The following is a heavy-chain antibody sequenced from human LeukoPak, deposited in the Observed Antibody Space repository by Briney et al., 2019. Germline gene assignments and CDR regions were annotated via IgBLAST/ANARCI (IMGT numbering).Heavy chain of an antibody. Sequence: PGGSLRLSCAASGFTFSSYSMNWVRQAPGKGLEWVSSISSSSSYIYYADSVKGRFTISRDNAKNSLYLQMNSLRAEDTAVCYCARVRSGSGDAFDIWGQGTMVTVSS. CDR1: GFTFSSYS. D-gene: IGHD1-26*01. J-gene: IGHJ3*02. V-gene: IGHV3-21*01. CDR2: ISSSSSYI. CDR3: ARVRSGSGDAFDI.